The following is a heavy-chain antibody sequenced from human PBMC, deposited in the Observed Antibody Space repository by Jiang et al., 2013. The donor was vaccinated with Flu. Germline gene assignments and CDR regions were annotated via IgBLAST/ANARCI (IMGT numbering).Heavy chain of an antibody. CDR2: ISHDANYA. CDR3: ARGLRGSNSGMDV. Sequence: VQLVESGGGVVQPGKSLRLSCAASGFTFRTSAMHWVRQAPGKGLQWVAVISHDANYAFYVDSVKGRFTSSRDNSKETLYLQMNSLRAEDTAVYYCARGLRGSNSGMDVWGQGTTVTVSS. D-gene: IGHD2-8*01. J-gene: IGHJ6*02. CDR1: GFTFRTSA. V-gene: IGHV3-30-3*01.